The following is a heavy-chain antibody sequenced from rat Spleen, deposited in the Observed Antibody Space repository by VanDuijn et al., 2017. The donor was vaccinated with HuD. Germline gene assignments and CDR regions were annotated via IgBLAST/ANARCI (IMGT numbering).Heavy chain of an antibody. J-gene: IGHJ4*01. Sequence: EVQLVESGGGLVQPGRSMKLSCAASGFTFSNFPMAWVRQAPTKGLEWVATISTRGGSTYYRDSVKGRFTISRDKAKSTLYLQMDSLRSEDTASYYCARHHYDGYYHGPVFGIMDAWGQGASVTVSS. CDR2: ISTRGGST. CDR1: GFTFSNFP. D-gene: IGHD1-12*03. V-gene: IGHV5-46*01. CDR3: ARHHYDGYYHGPVFGIMDA.